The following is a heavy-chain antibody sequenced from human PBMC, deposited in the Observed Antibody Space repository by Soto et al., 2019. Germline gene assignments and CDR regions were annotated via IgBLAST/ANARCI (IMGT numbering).Heavy chain of an antibody. J-gene: IGHJ4*02. CDR3: AREMATISLDY. D-gene: IGHD5-12*01. V-gene: IGHV4-30-4*01. CDR1: GGSISSGDYY. Sequence: QVQLQESGPGLVKPSQTLSLTCTVSGGSISSGDYYWSWIRQPPGKGLEWIGYIYYSGSTYYNPSLQMPVHSSVDTSKNQSALTLSSVTAADTAVSYCAREMATISLDYWGQGTLVTVSS. CDR2: IYYSGST.